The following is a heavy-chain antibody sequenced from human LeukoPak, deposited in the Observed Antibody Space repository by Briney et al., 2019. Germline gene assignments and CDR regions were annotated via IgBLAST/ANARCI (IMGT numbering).Heavy chain of an antibody. Sequence: SQTLSLTCTVSGGSISSGDHYWSWIRQPPGKGLEWIGYIYYSGSTYYNPSLKSRVTISVDTSKNQFSLKLSSVTAADTAVYYCARILWNYYYMDVWGKGTTVTVSS. V-gene: IGHV4-30-4*08. CDR2: IYYSGST. D-gene: IGHD3-3*01. CDR1: GGSISSGDHY. J-gene: IGHJ6*03. CDR3: ARILWNYYYMDV.